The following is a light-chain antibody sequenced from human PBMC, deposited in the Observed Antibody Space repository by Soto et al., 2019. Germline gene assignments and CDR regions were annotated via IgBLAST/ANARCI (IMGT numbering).Light chain of an antibody. CDR2: DDF. Sequence: SYELAQPPSVSVAPGQTAKISCGGDDIGSKSEHWYRQRPGQAPVLVVFDDFDRPSAIPERFSGSNSGNTATLTISRVEAGDEADYYCQVWDSGSDHYVFGTGTKVTVL. CDR1: DIGSKS. J-gene: IGLJ1*01. CDR3: QVWDSGSDHYV. V-gene: IGLV3-21*02.